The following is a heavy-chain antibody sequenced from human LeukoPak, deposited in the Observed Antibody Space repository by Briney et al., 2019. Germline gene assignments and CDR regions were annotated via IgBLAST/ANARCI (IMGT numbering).Heavy chain of an antibody. D-gene: IGHD1-26*01. J-gene: IGHJ4*02. CDR3: AELGGADYYFDY. CDR2: ISDNGFST. Sequence: GGSLRLSCVASGFTFSNNAMNWVRQARGKGLEWVSSISDNGFSTYYADSVKGRFTISRDNSKNTLYLQINSLKVEDTAVYYCAELGGADYYFDYWGQGTLVTVSS. CDR1: GFTFSNNA. V-gene: IGHV3-23*01.